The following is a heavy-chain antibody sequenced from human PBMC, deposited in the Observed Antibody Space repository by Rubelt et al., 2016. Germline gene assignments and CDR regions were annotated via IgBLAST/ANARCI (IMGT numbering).Heavy chain of an antibody. J-gene: IGHJ4*02. CDR1: GYSFTSYA. Sequence: QVQLVQSGAEVRKPGASVKVSCRASGYSFTSYAMHWVRQAPGQRLEWMGRINPNSGGTNYAQKFQGRVTMTRDTSISTVYMELGRLTSDDTAVYYCARSLVYGYTGIDYWGQGTLVTVSS. D-gene: IGHD5-18*01. CDR3: ARSLVYGYTGIDY. V-gene: IGHV1-2*06. CDR2: INPNSGGT.